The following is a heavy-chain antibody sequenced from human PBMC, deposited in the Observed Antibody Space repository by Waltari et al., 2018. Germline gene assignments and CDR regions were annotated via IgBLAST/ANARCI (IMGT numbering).Heavy chain of an antibody. V-gene: IGHV4-4*02. D-gene: IGHD3-22*01. Sequence: QVQLQESGPGLVKPSGTLSLHCAVSGGSISSRNWRSWVRQPPGKGLEWIGEIYHSGSTNYNPSLKSRVTISVDKSKNQFSLKLSSVTAADTAVYYCARTPYYYDSSGYSFIGYWGQGTLVTVSS. J-gene: IGHJ4*02. CDR2: IYHSGST. CDR3: ARTPYYYDSSGYSFIGY. CDR1: GGSISSRNW.